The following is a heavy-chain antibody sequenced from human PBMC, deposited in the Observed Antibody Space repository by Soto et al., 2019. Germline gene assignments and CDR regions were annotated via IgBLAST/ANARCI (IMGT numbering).Heavy chain of an antibody. CDR2: ISSSSSYI. D-gene: IGHD3-9*01. J-gene: IGHJ4*02. CDR1: GFTFSSYS. V-gene: IGHV3-21*03. CDR3: TTLGRDGNYNYYRSDY. Sequence: GGSLRLSCAASGFTFSSYSMNWVRQAPGKGLEWVSSISSSSSYIYYADSVKGRFTISRDNAKNTLYLQMDSLKTEDTALYYCTTLGRDGNYNYYRSDYWGQGTLVTVSS.